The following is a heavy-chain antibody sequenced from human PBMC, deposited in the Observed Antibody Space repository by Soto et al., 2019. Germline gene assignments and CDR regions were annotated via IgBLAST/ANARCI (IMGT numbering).Heavy chain of an antibody. V-gene: IGHV1-69*06. D-gene: IGHD1-26*01. Sequence: GASVKVSCKASGGTFSSYAISWVRQAPGQGLEWMGGIIPIFGTANYAQKFQGRVTITADKSTSTAYMELSSLRSEDPAVYYWARASRYSRSYYFSWGQGTLVTVSS. J-gene: IGHJ4*02. CDR2: IIPIFGTA. CDR3: ARASRYSRSYYFS. CDR1: GGTFSSYA.